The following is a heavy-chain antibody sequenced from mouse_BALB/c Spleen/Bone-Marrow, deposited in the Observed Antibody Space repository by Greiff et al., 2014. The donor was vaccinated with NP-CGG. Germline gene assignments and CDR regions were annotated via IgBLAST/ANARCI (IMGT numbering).Heavy chain of an antibody. Sequence: EVQGVESGGGLVQPGGSRKLSCAASGFTFSSFGMHWVRQAPEKGLEWVAYISSGSSTIYYADTVEGRFTISRDNPKNTLFLQMTSLRSEDTAMYYCARSLYYRYDFFDYWGQGTTLTVSS. D-gene: IGHD2-14*01. CDR3: ARSLYYRYDFFDY. J-gene: IGHJ2*01. V-gene: IGHV5-17*02. CDR1: GFTFSSFG. CDR2: ISSGSSTI.